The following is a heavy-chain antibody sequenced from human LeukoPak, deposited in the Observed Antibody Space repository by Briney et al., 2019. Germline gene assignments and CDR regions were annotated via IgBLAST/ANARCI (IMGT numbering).Heavy chain of an antibody. D-gene: IGHD1-14*01. Sequence: GGSLRLSCAGSGFTFGGYGMHWFRQTPGKGLEWVAVIAYDGSRAFYADSVKGRFTISSGNSKNTMSVQMDDLRAEDTAVYYCTRYNNDHFDYWGQGTLVTVSS. CDR1: GFTFGGYG. J-gene: IGHJ4*02. CDR2: IAYDGSRA. V-gene: IGHV3-33*01. CDR3: TRYNNDHFDY.